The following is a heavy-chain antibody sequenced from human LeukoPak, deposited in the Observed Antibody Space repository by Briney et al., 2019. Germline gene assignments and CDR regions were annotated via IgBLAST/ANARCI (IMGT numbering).Heavy chain of an antibody. CDR3: ARVLRTGHRSRFDY. V-gene: IGHV4-4*02. CDR1: GGSTSSNDW. CDR2: IYRGGTT. Sequence: SETLSLTCAASGGSTSSNDWWSWVRQPPGRGLEWIGEIYRGGTTNHNPSLKSRVTISIGKSKNQFSLKVNSVTAADTAVYYCARVLRTGHRSRFDYWGQGTLVTVSS. J-gene: IGHJ4*02. D-gene: IGHD3/OR15-3a*01.